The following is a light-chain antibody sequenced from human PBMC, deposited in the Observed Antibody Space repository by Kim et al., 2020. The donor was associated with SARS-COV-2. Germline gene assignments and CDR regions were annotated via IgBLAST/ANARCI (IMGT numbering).Light chain of an antibody. CDR3: HQSSTLPLT. V-gene: IGKV6-21*01. CDR1: QSIGRS. CDR2: FAS. Sequence: EIVLTQSPDFQSVTPKARVTITCRASQSIGRSLHWYQQKPDQSPRLLIKFASQSFSGVPSRFSGSGSGTDFTLTISGLEAEDAATYFCHQSSTLPLTFGGVTKVDIK. J-gene: IGKJ4*01.